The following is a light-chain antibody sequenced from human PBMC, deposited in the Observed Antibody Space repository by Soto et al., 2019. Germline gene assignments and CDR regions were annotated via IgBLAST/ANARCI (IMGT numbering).Light chain of an antibody. CDR2: DVS. J-gene: IGLJ1*01. V-gene: IGLV2-14*01. CDR3: RSYTSIYTIV. Sequence: QSALTQPASVSGSPGQSITISCTGTSSDVGGYNYVSWYQQHPGKAPKLMIYDVSNRPSGVSNRFSGSKSGNTAFLAISGLQAEDEADYYCRSYTSIYTIVFGTGSKVT. CDR1: SSDVGGYNY.